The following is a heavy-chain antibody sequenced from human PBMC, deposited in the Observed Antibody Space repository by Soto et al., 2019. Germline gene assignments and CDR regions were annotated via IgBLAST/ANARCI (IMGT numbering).Heavy chain of an antibody. J-gene: IGHJ4*02. CDR3: AKTAVVPAEYYFDY. D-gene: IGHD2-2*01. CDR1: GFTFSSYG. CDR2: ISYDGSNK. Sequence: QPGGSLRLSCAASGFTFSSYGMHWVRQAPGKGLEWVAVISYDGSNKYYADSVKGRFTISRDNSKNTLYLQMNSLRAEDTAVYYCAKTAVVPAEYYFDYWGQGNLVTVSS. V-gene: IGHV3-30*18.